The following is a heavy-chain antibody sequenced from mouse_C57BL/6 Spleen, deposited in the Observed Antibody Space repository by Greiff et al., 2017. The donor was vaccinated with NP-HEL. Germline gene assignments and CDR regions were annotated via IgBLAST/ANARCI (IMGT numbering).Heavy chain of an antibody. Sequence: EVQLVESGGDLVKPGGSLKLSCAASGFTFSSYGMSWVRQTPDKRLEWVATISSGGSYTYYPDSVKGRFTISRDNAKNTLYLQMSSLKSEDTAMYYCARHWDAYYFDYWGQGTTLTVSS. CDR2: ISSGGSYT. J-gene: IGHJ2*01. CDR1: GFTFSSYG. V-gene: IGHV5-6*01. CDR3: ARHWDAYYFDY. D-gene: IGHD4-1*01.